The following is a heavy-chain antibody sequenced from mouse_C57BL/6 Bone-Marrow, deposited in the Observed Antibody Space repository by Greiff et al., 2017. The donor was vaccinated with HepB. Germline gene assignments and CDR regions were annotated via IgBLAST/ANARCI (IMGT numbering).Heavy chain of an antibody. Sequence: QVQLQQPGAELVKPGASVKLSCKASGYTFTSYWMHWVKQRPGRGLEWIGRIDPNGGGTNYNEKFKGKATLTVDKPTSTAYMQLSSRTSEASAFYYCAREGNTALEADDWGQGTTLTVSS. J-gene: IGHJ2*01. V-gene: IGHV1-72*01. CDR2: IDPNGGGT. CDR1: GYTFTSYW. CDR3: AREGNTALEADD. D-gene: IGHD5-2*01.